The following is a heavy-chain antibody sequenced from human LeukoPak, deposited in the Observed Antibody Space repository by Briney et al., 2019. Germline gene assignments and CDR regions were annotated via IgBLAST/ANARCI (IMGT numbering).Heavy chain of an antibody. V-gene: IGHV3-48*04. D-gene: IGHD3-22*01. CDR3: ARPPYYYDSSGYSN. J-gene: IGHJ4*02. CDR1: GFTFSSYS. Sequence: PGGSLRLSCAASGFTFSSYSMNWVRQAPGKGLEWVSYISSSSSTIYYADSVKGRFTISRDNAKNSLYLQMNSLRAEDTAVYYCARPPYYYDSSGYSNWGQGTLVTVSS. CDR2: ISSSSSTI.